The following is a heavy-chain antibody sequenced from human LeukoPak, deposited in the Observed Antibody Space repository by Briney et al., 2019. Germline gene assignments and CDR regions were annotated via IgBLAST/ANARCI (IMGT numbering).Heavy chain of an antibody. D-gene: IGHD2-2*01. CDR2: INHSGST. Sequence: SETLSLTCAVYGGSFSGYYWSWIRQPPGKGLEWIGEINHSGSTNYNPSLKSRVTISVDTSKNQFSLKLSSVTAADTAVYYCARAGPYCSSTSCYHYYYYYMDVWGKGTTVTVSS. CDR3: ARAGPYCSSTSCYHYYYYYMDV. J-gene: IGHJ6*03. CDR1: GGSFSGYY. V-gene: IGHV4-34*01.